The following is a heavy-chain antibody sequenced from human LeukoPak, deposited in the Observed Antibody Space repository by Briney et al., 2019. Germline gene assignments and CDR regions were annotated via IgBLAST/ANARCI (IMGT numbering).Heavy chain of an antibody. Sequence: GGSLRLSCAASGFTFSSYSMNWARQAPGKGLEWVSSISSSSSYIYYADSVKGRFTISRDNAKNSLYLQMNSLRAEDTAVYYCARDRYCSGGSCYANLIDYWGQGTLVTVSS. V-gene: IGHV3-21*01. D-gene: IGHD2-15*01. CDR1: GFTFSSYS. CDR2: ISSSSSYI. J-gene: IGHJ4*02. CDR3: ARDRYCSGGSCYANLIDY.